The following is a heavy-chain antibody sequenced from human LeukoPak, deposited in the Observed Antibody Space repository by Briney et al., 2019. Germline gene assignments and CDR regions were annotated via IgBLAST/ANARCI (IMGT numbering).Heavy chain of an antibody. D-gene: IGHD3-10*01. CDR3: ARPLMYYYGSETYFWFHP. CDR2: IKHDGSEQ. CDR1: GFTFTTYW. V-gene: IGHV3-7*01. J-gene: IGHJ5*02. Sequence: GGSLRLSCAASGFTFTTYWMGWVRQAPGKGLEWVANIKHDGSEQYYADSVKGRFTISRDNAKNSLSLQMNSLRAEDTAVNYGARPLMYYYGSETYFWFHPWGQGTLVTVFS.